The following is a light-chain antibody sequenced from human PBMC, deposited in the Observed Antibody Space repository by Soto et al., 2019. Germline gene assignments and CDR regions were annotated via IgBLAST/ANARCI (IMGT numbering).Light chain of an antibody. V-gene: IGKV1-5*03. CDR2: KAS. CDR1: QSISTW. CDR3: QQYNTYST. Sequence: DIQMTQSPSTLSASVEDRVTITCRASQSISTWLAWYQQKPGKAPKLLIYKASSLESGVPSRFSGGGSGTEFTLTISSLQPDDFATYYCQQYNTYSTFGQGTKVDIK. J-gene: IGKJ1*01.